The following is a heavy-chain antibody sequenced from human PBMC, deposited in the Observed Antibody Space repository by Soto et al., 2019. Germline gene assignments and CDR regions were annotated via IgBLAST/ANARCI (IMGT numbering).Heavy chain of an antibody. CDR3: SRLGLFYDMDV. CDR2: ISRFGGTT. J-gene: IGHJ6*02. D-gene: IGHD3-16*01. Sequence: EEQLLESGGGLAQPGGSLRLSCAAAGFTFRGYAMTWVRQAPGKGLEWVSAISRFGGTTYYADSVKGRFTISRDNSNNTLYLQMNSLSAEDTALYYCSRLGLFYDMDVWGQGTTVTVSS. CDR1: GFTFRGYA. V-gene: IGHV3-23*01.